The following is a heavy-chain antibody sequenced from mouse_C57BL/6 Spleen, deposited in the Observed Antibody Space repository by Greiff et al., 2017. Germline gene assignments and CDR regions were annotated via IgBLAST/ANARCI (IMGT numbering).Heavy chain of an antibody. V-gene: IGHV14-4*01. CDR2: IDPENGDT. CDR1: GFNIKDDY. Sequence: VQLQQSGAELVRPGASVKLSCTASGFNIKDDYMHWVKQRPEQGLEWIGWIDPENGDTEYASKFQGKATITADTSSKTAYLQLSSLTSEDTAVYYCTKWTRYGFDDWGQGTTPTVDS. CDR3: TKWTRYGFDD. D-gene: IGHD2-14*01. J-gene: IGHJ2*01.